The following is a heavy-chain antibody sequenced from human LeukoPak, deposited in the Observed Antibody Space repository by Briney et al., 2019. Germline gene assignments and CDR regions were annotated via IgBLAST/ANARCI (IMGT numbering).Heavy chain of an antibody. CDR2: INPSSGGT. J-gene: IGHJ4*02. CDR1: GYTLTVYY. Sequence: ASVKVSCKASGYTLTVYYIHGVRRAPGQGLEWMGWINPSSGGTHYAQKFQGRVSMARDTSISTAYMELSRLRSDDTAVYYCARAGRYYGSSGPGTKYYFDYWGQGTLVTVSS. V-gene: IGHV1-2*02. D-gene: IGHD3-22*01. CDR3: ARAGRYYGSSGPGTKYYFDY.